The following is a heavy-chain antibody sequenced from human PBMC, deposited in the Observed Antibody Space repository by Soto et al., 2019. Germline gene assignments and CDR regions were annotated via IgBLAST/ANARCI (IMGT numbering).Heavy chain of an antibody. J-gene: IGHJ3*02. D-gene: IGHD6-6*01. CDR3: ARPSPPQSSSATDAFDI. V-gene: IGHV5-10-1*01. CDR1: GYSFTSYW. Sequence: GESLKISCKGSGYSFTSYWISWVRQMPGKGLEWMGRIDPSDSYTNYSPSFQGHVTISADKSISTAYLQWSSLKASDTAMYYCARPSPPQSSSATDAFDIWGQGTMVTVS. CDR2: IDPSDSYT.